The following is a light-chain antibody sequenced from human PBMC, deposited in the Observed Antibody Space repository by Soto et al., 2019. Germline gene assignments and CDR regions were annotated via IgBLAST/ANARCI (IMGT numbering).Light chain of an antibody. J-gene: IGKJ1*01. CDR2: DAS. CDR3: QQYNSYSPVT. V-gene: IGKV1-5*02. CDR1: QSISSW. Sequence: DIPISQSPFTLSASLRDRPPIIFPASQSISSWWAWYQQKPGKAPKLLIYDASSLESGVPSRFSGSGSGTEFTLTISSLQPDDFATYYCQQYNSYSPVTFGQGTKVDIK.